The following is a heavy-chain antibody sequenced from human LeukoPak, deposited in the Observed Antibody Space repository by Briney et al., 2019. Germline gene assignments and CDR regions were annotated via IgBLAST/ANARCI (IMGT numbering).Heavy chain of an antibody. D-gene: IGHD3-10*01. J-gene: IGHJ4*02. CDR1: GYTFTSYD. V-gene: IGHV1-8*03. CDR2: MNPNSGNT. CDR3: ARVRRQVWFGELLPYYFDY. Sequence: ASVKVSCKASGYTFTSYDINWVRQATGQGLEWMGWMNPNSGNTGYAQKFQGRVTITGNTSISTAYMELSSLRSEDTAVYYCARVRRQVWFGELLPYYFDYWGQGTLVTVSS.